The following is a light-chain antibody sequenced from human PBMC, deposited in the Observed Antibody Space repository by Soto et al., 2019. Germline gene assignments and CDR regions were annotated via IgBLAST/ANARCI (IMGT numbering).Light chain of an antibody. V-gene: IGLV2-23*02. CDR2: EVT. Sequence: QSVLTQPASVSGSPGPWITISCTGTRSDVGSYNSIPWYQQHPDKDPRVVIFEVTKRPSGISDRFSGSKSGYTASLTISGLQADYEADYFCFSYAGNSIWLFGGGTQLPVL. CDR1: RSDVGSYNS. CDR3: FSYAGNSIWL. J-gene: IGLJ2*01.